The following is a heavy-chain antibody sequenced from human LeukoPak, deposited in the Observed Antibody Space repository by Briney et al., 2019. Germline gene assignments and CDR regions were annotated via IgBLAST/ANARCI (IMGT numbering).Heavy chain of an antibody. CDR3: ARDRYAAARGGYFDN. CDR1: GFTFTSYA. V-gene: IGHV3-30-3*01. CDR2: ISYDGSNK. Sequence: GGSLRLSCAASGFTFTSYAMHWVPQAPGKGLEWVAVISYDGSNKYYADSVKGRFTISRDSSKDTVFLQINSLRTEDTAVYYCARDRYAAARGGYFDNWGQGTLVTISS. D-gene: IGHD3-9*01. J-gene: IGHJ4*02.